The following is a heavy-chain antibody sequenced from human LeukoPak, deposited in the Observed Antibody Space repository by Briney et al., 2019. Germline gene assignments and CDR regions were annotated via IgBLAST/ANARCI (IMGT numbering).Heavy chain of an antibody. Sequence: PGGSLRLSCAASGFTFSNYAMSWVRQAPGKGLEWVSSISSSSSYIYYADSVKGRFTISRDNAKNSLYLQMNSLRAEDTAVYYCAREVWFGDDYWGQGTLVTVSS. D-gene: IGHD3-10*01. CDR1: GFTFSNYA. V-gene: IGHV3-21*01. CDR2: ISSSSSYI. CDR3: AREVWFGDDY. J-gene: IGHJ4*02.